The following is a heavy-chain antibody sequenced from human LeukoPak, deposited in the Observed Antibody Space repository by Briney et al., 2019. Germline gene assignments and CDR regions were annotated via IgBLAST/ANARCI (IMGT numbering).Heavy chain of an antibody. CDR2: MNPNSGNT. CDR3: ASKGPAAYYYYYMDV. D-gene: IGHD2-2*01. CDR1: GYTFTSYD. V-gene: IGHV1-8*01. Sequence: ASVKVSCKASGYTFTSYDINWVRQATGQGLEWMGWMNPNSGNTGYAQKFQGRVTMTRNTSISTAYMELSSLRSEDTAVYYCASKGPAAYYYYYMDVWGKGTTVTVSS. J-gene: IGHJ6*03.